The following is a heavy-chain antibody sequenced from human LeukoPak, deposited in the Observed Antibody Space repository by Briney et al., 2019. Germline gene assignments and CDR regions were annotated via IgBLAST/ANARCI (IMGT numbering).Heavy chain of an antibody. Sequence: PSETLSLTCAVSGYSISSGYYWGWIRQPPGKGLEWIGSIYHSGSTYYNPSLKSRVTISVDTSKNQFSLKLSSVTAPDTAVYYCARVYSSSCLDYWGQGTLVTVSS. CDR2: IYHSGST. V-gene: IGHV4-38-2*01. D-gene: IGHD6-13*01. CDR3: ARVYSSSCLDY. J-gene: IGHJ4*02. CDR1: GYSISSGYY.